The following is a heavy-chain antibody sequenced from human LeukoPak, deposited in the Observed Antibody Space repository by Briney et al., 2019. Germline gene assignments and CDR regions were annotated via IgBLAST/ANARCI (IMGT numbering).Heavy chain of an antibody. CDR2: IYPGDSDT. Sequence: GESLKISCKGSGYSFTSYWIGWVRQMPGKGLEWMGIIYPGDSDTRYSPSFQGQVTISADKSISTAYLQWSSLKASDTAMYYCAGRGDYYGSGSQSFDYWGQGTLVTVSS. CDR3: AGRGDYYGSGSQSFDY. V-gene: IGHV5-51*01. D-gene: IGHD3-10*01. J-gene: IGHJ4*02. CDR1: GYSFTSYW.